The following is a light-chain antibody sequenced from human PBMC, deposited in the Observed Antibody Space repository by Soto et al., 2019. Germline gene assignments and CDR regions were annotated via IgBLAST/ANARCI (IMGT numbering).Light chain of an antibody. CDR3: TSYTDGSTSEV. CDR2: DVS. V-gene: IGLV2-14*03. Sequence: QSVLTQPASVSGSPGQSITISCTGTSSDVGAYKYVSWHQQHPGKAPKLMIYDVSDRPSGVSDRFSGSKSGNTASLTISGLQAEDEADYYCTSYTDGSTSEVFGTGTKVTVL. CDR1: SSDVGAYKY. J-gene: IGLJ1*01.